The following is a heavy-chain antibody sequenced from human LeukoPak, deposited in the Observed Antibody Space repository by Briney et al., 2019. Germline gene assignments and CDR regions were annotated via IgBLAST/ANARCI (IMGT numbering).Heavy chain of an antibody. J-gene: IGHJ4*02. CDR1: GFTFSRYW. V-gene: IGHV3-74*01. Sequence: PGGSLRLSCAASGFTFSRYWMLWVRQAPGKGLVWVSHISSDGSSTRYADSVKGRFTISRDNAKNTLYLQMSSVRAEDTAVYYCETYSGAYSSGWPHYWGQGTLVTVSS. CDR3: ETYSGAYSSGWPHY. D-gene: IGHD6-19*01. CDR2: ISSDGSST.